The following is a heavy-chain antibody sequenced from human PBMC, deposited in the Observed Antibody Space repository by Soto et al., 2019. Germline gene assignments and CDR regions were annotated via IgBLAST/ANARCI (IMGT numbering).Heavy chain of an antibody. D-gene: IGHD2-2*01. V-gene: IGHV3-30-3*01. Sequence: PGGSLRLSCAASGFTFSSYAMHWVRQAPGKGLEWVAVISYDGSNKYYADSVKGRFTISRDNSKNTLYLQMNSLRAEDTAVYYCARDISTTYNWFDPWGQGTLVTVSS. CDR2: ISYDGSNK. CDR3: ARDISTTYNWFDP. CDR1: GFTFSSYA. J-gene: IGHJ5*02.